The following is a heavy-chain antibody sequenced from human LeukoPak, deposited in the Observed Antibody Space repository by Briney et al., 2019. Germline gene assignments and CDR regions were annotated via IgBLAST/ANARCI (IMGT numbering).Heavy chain of an antibody. CDR2: INPNSGGT. V-gene: IGHV1-2*02. Sequence: ASVKVSCKASGYTFTSYDINWVRQATGQGLEWMGWINPNSGGTNYAQKFQGRVTMTRDTSTSTAYMELSRLRSDDTAVYYCAREVVVITKGNWFDPWGQGTLVTVSS. D-gene: IGHD3-22*01. J-gene: IGHJ5*02. CDR3: AREVVVITKGNWFDP. CDR1: GYTFTSYD.